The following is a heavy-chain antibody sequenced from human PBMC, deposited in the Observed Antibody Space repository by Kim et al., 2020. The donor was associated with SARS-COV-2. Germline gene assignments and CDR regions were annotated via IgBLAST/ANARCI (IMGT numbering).Heavy chain of an antibody. V-gene: IGHV3-11*04. D-gene: IGHD5-18*01. J-gene: IGHJ4*02. CDR3: ARRGGGYSYGFLDY. Sequence: YADSMKGRFTISRDNSKNTVYLQMNRLTVEDTAVYYCARRGGGYSYGFLDYWGQGTLVTVSS.